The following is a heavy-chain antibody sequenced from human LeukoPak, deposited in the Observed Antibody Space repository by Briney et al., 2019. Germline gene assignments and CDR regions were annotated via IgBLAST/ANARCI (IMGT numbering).Heavy chain of an antibody. V-gene: IGHV4-34*01. D-gene: IGHD3-16*02. CDR1: GGSFSGYY. Sequence: PSETLSLTCAVYGGSFSGYYWSWIRQPPGKGLEWIGEINHSGSTNYNPSLKSRVTISVDTSKNQFSLKLSSVTAADTAVYYCARTPTYYDYIWGSYRVDAFDIWGQGTVVTVSS. CDR2: INHSGST. CDR3: ARTPTYYDYIWGSYRVDAFDI. J-gene: IGHJ3*02.